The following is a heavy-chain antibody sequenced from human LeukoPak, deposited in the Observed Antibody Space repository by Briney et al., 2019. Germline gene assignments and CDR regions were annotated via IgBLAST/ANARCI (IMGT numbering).Heavy chain of an antibody. D-gene: IGHD2-8*01. CDR1: GFTFSSYA. V-gene: IGHV3-30-3*01. Sequence: PGGSLRLSCAASGFTFSSYAMHWVRQAPGKGLEWVAVISYDGSNKYYADSVKGRFTISRDNSKNTLYLQMNSLRAEDTAVYYCARASDVVLMVYAIGDYWGQGTLVTVSS. CDR2: ISYDGSNK. CDR3: ARASDVVLMVYAIGDY. J-gene: IGHJ4*02.